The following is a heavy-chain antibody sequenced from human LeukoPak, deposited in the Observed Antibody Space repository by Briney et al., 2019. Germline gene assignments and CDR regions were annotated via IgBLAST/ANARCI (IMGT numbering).Heavy chain of an antibody. CDR3: AREYNWFDP. J-gene: IGHJ5*02. CDR1: GYTFTSYX. CDR2: MNPNSGNT. V-gene: IGHV1-8*01. Sequence: ASVKVSCKASGYTFTSYXXXWVRQATGRGLEWMGWMNPNSGNTGYAQKFQGRVTMTRNTSISTAYMELSSLRSEDTAVYYCAREYNWFDPWGQGTLVTVSS.